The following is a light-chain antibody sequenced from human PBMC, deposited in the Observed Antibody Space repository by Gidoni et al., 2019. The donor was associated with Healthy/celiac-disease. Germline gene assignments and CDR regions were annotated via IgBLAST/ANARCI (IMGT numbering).Light chain of an antibody. CDR2: QDS. V-gene: IGLV3-1*01. CDR1: KLGDKY. Sequence: SYELTQPPSVSVSPGQTASITCSGDKLGDKYACWSQQKPGQSPVLVIYQDSKRHSGIPERFSGSNSGNTATLTISGTQAMDEADYYCQAWDSSTVVFGGGTKLTVL. CDR3: QAWDSSTVV. J-gene: IGLJ2*01.